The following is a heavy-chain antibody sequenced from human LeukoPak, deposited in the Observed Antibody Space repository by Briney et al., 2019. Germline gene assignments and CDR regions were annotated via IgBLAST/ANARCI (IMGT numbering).Heavy chain of an antibody. D-gene: IGHD1-26*01. Sequence: ASVKVSCKASGHTFTSYGISWVRQAPGQGLEWMGWISAYNGNTNYAQKLQGRVTMTTDTSTSTAYMELRSLRSDDTAVYYCARARIRYSGSYYSEDYWGQGTLVTVSS. CDR3: ARARIRYSGSYYSEDY. J-gene: IGHJ4*02. CDR2: ISAYNGNT. CDR1: GHTFTSYG. V-gene: IGHV1-18*01.